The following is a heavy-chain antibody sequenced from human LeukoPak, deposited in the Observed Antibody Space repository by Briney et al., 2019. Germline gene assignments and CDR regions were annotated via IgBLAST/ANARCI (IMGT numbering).Heavy chain of an antibody. D-gene: IGHD1-14*01. CDR2: ISGDGGST. V-gene: IGHV3-43*02. J-gene: IGHJ6*03. CDR3: AKSQEYEPNYYYYYMDV. Sequence: PGGSLRLSCAASGFTFDDYAMHWVRQAPGKGLEWVSLISGDGGSTYYADSVKGRFTISRDNSKNSPYLQMNSLRTEDTALYYCAKSQEYEPNYYYYYMDVWGKGTTVTVSS. CDR1: GFTFDDYA.